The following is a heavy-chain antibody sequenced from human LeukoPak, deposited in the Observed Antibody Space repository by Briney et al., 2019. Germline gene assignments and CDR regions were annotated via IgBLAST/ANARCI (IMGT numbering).Heavy chain of an antibody. CDR1: GYTFTGYY. CDR3: ARGSELAAAGYFDY. CDR2: INPNSGGT. D-gene: IGHD2-15*01. J-gene: IGHJ4*02. V-gene: IGHV1-2*02. Sequence: ASVKVSCKASGYTFTGYYMHWVRQAPGQGLEWMGWINPNSGGTNYAQKFQGRVTITTDESTSTAYMELSSLRSEDTAVYYCARGSELAAAGYFDYWGQGTLVTVSS.